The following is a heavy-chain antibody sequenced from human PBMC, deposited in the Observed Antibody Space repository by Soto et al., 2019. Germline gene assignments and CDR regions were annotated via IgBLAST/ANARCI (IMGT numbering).Heavy chain of an antibody. CDR3: ARGPIGDGYNLDD. V-gene: IGHV1-3*04. Sequence: ASVKVSFKASGYPFTHYTMHWVRKAPALRLVTLGLIKTGKGNTRYAQMVQGRVTVAGDTSETRSYMELSSLRSEDRAVYYCARGPIGDGYNLDDWGQGT. CDR2: IKTGKGNT. CDR1: GYPFTHYT. D-gene: IGHD5-12*01. J-gene: IGHJ4*02.